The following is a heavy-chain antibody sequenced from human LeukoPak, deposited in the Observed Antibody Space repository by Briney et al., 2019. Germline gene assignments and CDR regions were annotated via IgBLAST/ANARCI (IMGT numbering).Heavy chain of an antibody. CDR2: ISGSGGST. J-gene: IGHJ5*02. CDR1: GFTFSSYG. Sequence: PGGSLRLSCAASGFTFSSYGMSWVRQAPGKGLEWVSAISGSGGSTYYADSVKGRFTISRDNSKNTLYLQMNSLRAEDTAVYYCARHMGVPEWFDPWGQGTLVTVSS. D-gene: IGHD2-2*01. CDR3: ARHMGVPEWFDP. V-gene: IGHV3-23*01.